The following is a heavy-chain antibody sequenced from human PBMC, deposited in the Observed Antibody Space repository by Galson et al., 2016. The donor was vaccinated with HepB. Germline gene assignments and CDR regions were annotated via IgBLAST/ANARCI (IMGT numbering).Heavy chain of an antibody. CDR1: GFTFSSFS. CDR2: ISSSGDAV. Sequence: SLRLSCAPSGFTFSSFSMHWVRQAPGKGLEWLSYISSSGDAVYYADSVRGRFTISRDNAKNSLFLQMNSLRAEDTAVYYCAKNDILTGYSAFDYWGQGTLVTVSS. D-gene: IGHD3-9*01. CDR3: AKNDILTGYSAFDY. V-gene: IGHV3-48*01. J-gene: IGHJ4*02.